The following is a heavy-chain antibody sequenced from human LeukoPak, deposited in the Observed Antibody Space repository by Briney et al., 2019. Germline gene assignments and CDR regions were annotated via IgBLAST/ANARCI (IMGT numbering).Heavy chain of an antibody. J-gene: IGHJ4*02. V-gene: IGHV3-23*01. Sequence: GGSLRLSCAASGLSFSTFAMSWVRQGPARGLDWVSSLRGNGETFYEDSVRGRFTLSSDSFRNTVYLQLNNLRVEDTAIYYCARASWVSSTDAVRWGQGTLVTVSS. CDR3: ARASWVSSTDAVR. CDR1: GLSFSTFA. D-gene: IGHD3-16*01. CDR2: LRGNGET.